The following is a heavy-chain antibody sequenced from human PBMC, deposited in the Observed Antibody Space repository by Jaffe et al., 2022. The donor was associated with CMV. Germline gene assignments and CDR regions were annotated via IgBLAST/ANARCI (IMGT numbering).Heavy chain of an antibody. CDR2: IYYSGST. Sequence: QVQLQESGPGLVKPSETLSLTCTVSGGSISSYYWSWIRQPPGKGLEWIGYIYYSGSTNYNPSLKSRVTISVDTSKNQFSLKLSSVTAADTAVYYCARDQDGTPDYWGQGTLVTVSS. CDR1: GGSISSYY. V-gene: IGHV4-59*01. J-gene: IGHJ4*02. D-gene: IGHD1-1*01. CDR3: ARDQDGTPDY.